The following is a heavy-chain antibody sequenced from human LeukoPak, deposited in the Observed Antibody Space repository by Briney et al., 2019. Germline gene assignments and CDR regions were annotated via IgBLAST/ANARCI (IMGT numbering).Heavy chain of an antibody. Sequence: GASVKVSCKASGCTFSSYAISWVRQAPGQGLEWVGGIIPIFGAANYAPQFQGRVTITANESTSTAYIELNSLTAGDNAVDTCARDWLGYCSSTSCYWNNWFDPWGQGTLVTVSS. CDR1: GCTFSSYA. J-gene: IGHJ5*02. D-gene: IGHD2-2*01. CDR3: ARDWLGYCSSTSCYWNNWFDP. CDR2: IIPIFGAA. V-gene: IGHV1-69*13.